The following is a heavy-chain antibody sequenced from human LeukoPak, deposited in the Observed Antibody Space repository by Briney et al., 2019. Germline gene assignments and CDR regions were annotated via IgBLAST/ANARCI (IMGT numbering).Heavy chain of an antibody. D-gene: IGHD1-26*01. V-gene: IGHV3-7*01. J-gene: IGHJ6*03. CDR3: ASGWDMDV. CDR1: GFTFSRYW. CDR2: IKQDRSEK. Sequence: GGSLRLSCAASGFTFSRYWMSWVRQAPGKGREWVANIKQDRSEKYYVDSVKGRFTISRDNAKNSLYLQMNSLRAEDTAVYYCASGWDMDVWGKGTTVTVSS.